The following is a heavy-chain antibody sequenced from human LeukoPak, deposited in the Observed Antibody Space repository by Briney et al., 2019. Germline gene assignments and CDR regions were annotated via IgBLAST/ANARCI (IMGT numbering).Heavy chain of an antibody. CDR3: ASLRERSYYARGFDY. CDR2: IHYSGST. Sequence: SETLSLTCTVSGGSISSSSYHWGWIRQPPGKGLEWIGSIHYSGSTYYNPSLKSRVTISVDMSKNQFSLKLSSVTAADTAVYYCASLRERSYYARGFDYWGQGTLVTVSS. J-gene: IGHJ4*02. D-gene: IGHD1-26*01. V-gene: IGHV4-39*01. CDR1: GGSISSSSYH.